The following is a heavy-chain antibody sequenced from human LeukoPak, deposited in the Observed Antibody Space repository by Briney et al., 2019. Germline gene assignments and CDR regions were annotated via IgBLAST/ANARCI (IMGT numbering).Heavy chain of an antibody. CDR3: AKGVRGVIAYYFDY. J-gene: IGHJ4*02. D-gene: IGHD3-10*01. CDR2: ISSDGSDK. CDR1: GFTLSSYV. V-gene: IGHV3-30*18. Sequence: GRSLRLSCAASGFTLSSYVMHWVRQAPGKGLEWVAVISSDGSDKYYAESGKGRFTISRDNSKNQLYLQMNSLRAEDTAVYYCAKGVRGVIAYYFDYWGQGTLVTVSS.